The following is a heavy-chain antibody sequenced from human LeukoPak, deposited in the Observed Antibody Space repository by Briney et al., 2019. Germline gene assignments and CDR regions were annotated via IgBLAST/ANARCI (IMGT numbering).Heavy chain of an antibody. CDR3: ARHTPGYFDFL. CDR2: IYSSGST. CDR1: GGSINNYY. D-gene: IGHD3-9*01. V-gene: IGHV4-59*08. Sequence: PSETLSLTRSVSGGSINNYYCSLIRQPPRKRLEWIGYIYSSGSTSYNPSLKSGVTISIDTSKNQISLKLTSVTAADTAVYYCARHTPGYFDFLGGQGALVTVSS. J-gene: IGHJ4*02.